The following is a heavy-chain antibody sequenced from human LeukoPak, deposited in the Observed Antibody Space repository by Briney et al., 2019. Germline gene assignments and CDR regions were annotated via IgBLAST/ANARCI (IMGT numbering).Heavy chain of an antibody. D-gene: IGHD2-2*01. V-gene: IGHV3-21*01. CDR1: GFTFSTYS. CDR3: ARERVVAACMDV. Sequence: GGSLRLSCAASGFTFSTYSTNWVRQAPGKGLGWGSSISSSSGYINYADSVKGRFSISRDTAKTPLYLQTNSLRAEETAVYSCARERVVAACMDVWGQGNTVTVSS. CDR2: ISSSSGYI. J-gene: IGHJ6*02.